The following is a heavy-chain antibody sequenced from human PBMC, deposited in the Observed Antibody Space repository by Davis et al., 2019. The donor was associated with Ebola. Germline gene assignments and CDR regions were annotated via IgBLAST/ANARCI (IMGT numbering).Heavy chain of an antibody. CDR1: GYTFTSYG. CDR3: ARDLYLYYYYGMDV. CDR2: ISAYNGNT. V-gene: IGHV1-18*01. J-gene: IGHJ6*02. Sequence: AASVKVSCKASGYTFTSYGISWVRQAPGQGLEWMGWISAYNGNTNYAQKLQGRVTMTTDTSTSTAYMELSSLRSEDTAVYYCARDLYLYYYYGMDVWGQGTTVTVSS.